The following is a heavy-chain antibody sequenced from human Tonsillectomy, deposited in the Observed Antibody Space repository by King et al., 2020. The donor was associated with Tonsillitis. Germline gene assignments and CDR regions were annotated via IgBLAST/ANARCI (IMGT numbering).Heavy chain of an antibody. V-gene: IGHV4-61*02. J-gene: IGHJ5*02. Sequence: VQLQESGPGLVKPSQTLSLTCTVSGGSISSGRYYWTWIRQPAGKGLEWIGRIYTTGSTNYNPSLKSRVSISLDTSKNQFSLKLNSVTAADTAVYFCARGGSYLNSFDPWGQGTLVTVSS. CDR1: GGSISSGRYY. D-gene: IGHD1-26*01. CDR3: ARGGSYLNSFDP. CDR2: IYTTGST.